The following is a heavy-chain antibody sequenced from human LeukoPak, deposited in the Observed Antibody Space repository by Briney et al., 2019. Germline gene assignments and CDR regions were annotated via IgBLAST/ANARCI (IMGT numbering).Heavy chain of an antibody. CDR1: GFTFSSYG. J-gene: IGHJ4*02. CDR3: ARDSSSWYVGAPDY. D-gene: IGHD6-13*01. CDR2: IWYDGSNK. Sequence: GGSLRLSCAASGFTFSSYGMHWVRQAPGKGLEWVAVIWYDGSNKYYADSVKGRFTISRDNSKNTLYLQMNSLRAEDTAVYYCARDSSSWYVGAPDYWGQGTLVTVSS. V-gene: IGHV3-33*01.